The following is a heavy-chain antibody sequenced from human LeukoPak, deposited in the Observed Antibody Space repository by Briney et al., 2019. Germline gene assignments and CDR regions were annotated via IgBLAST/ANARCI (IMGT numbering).Heavy chain of an antibody. D-gene: IGHD1-20*01. J-gene: IGHJ4*02. V-gene: IGHV4-59*08. CDR3: ARGNWRFDY. CDR2: ISYSGST. Sequence: PSETLSLTCTVSGGSISSYYWTWIRQPPGKRLEWIGYISYSGSTKYNPSLRGRVTISVDTSKNQFSLKLSSVTAADTAVYYCARGNWRFDYWGQGTLVTVSS. CDR1: GGSISSYY.